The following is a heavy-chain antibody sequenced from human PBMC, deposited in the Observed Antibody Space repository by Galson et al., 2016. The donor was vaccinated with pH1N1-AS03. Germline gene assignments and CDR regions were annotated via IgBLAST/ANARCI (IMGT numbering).Heavy chain of an antibody. CDR1: GFTFTNYL. D-gene: IGHD3-22*01. CDR2: IKHDGGEK. J-gene: IGHJ4*02. Sequence: SLRLSCAASGFTFTNYLMTWVRQAPGKGLEWVANIKHDGGEKYYVDSVKGRFTISRDNAKNSLYLQMNSLRLEDTAVYFCERRSRDDGSGYYTDYDYFDLWGQGTLVTVSS. V-gene: IGHV3-7*03. CDR3: ERRSRDDGSGYYTDYDYFDL.